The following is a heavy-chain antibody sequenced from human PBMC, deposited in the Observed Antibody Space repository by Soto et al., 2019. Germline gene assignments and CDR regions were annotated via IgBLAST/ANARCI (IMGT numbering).Heavy chain of an antibody. Sequence: PSLTLSHTCFGSGDTVSSNSVAWNLVRQSPSRGLEWLGRTYYRSRWYSDYAVSVRSRIDINADTSKNQVSLQLNSVTPEDTAVYYCARSEEDSDYYYYGMDVWGQGTTVTVYS. CDR3: ARSEEDSDYYYYGMDV. D-gene: IGHD2-15*01. CDR1: GDTVSSNSVA. CDR2: TYYRSRWYS. V-gene: IGHV6-1*01. J-gene: IGHJ6*02.